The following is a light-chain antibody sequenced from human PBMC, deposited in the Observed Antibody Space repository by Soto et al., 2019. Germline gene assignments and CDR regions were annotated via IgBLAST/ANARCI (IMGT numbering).Light chain of an antibody. Sequence: DIQMTQSPSSLSASVGDRVTITCRASQNIDIFLNWYHQKPRRAPNLLIYGASTLQNGVPSRFSGSGSGTDFSLTISSLQPEDFGTYYCQQSYSAPPLTVGAGTKVDIK. CDR2: GAS. CDR3: QQSYSAPPLT. J-gene: IGKJ4*01. V-gene: IGKV1-39*01. CDR1: QNIDIF.